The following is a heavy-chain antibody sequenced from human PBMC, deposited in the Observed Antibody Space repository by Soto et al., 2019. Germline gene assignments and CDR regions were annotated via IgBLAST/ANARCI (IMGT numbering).Heavy chain of an antibody. CDR1: GFTFSTYA. D-gene: IGHD4-17*01. J-gene: IGHJ4*02. CDR2: ISGSGASI. V-gene: IGHV3-23*01. Sequence: EVHLLDSGGGLVQPGGSLRLSCEASGFTFSTYAMNWVRQAPGKGLEWVSGISGSGASIYYADSVRGRFTISRDNSRNTLYLQLNRLRAEDTATYYCARGWGSGLYGDYARDWGQGSLVTVSS. CDR3: ARGWGSGLYGDYARD.